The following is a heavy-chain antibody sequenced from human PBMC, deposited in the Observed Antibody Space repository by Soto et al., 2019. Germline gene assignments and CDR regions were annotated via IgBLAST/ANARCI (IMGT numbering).Heavy chain of an antibody. CDR3: AREGYDSSGYYSSYWFDP. V-gene: IGHV4-61*01. CDR2: IYYSGST. Sequence: QVQLQESGPGLVKPSETLSFTCTVSGGSVSSGSYYWSWIRQPPGKGLEWIGYIYYSGSTNYNPSLKSRVTISVDTSKNQFSLKLSSVTAADTAVYYCAREGYDSSGYYSSYWFDPWGQGTLVTVSS. D-gene: IGHD3-22*01. J-gene: IGHJ5*02. CDR1: GGSVSSGSYY.